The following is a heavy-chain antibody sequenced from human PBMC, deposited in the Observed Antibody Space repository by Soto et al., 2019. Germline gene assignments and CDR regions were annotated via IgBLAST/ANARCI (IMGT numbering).Heavy chain of an antibody. CDR2: IYYTGDT. CDR3: ARERYGGSYAWHT. Sequence: SETLSLTCTVSGDSISTYYWHWIRLPPGKGLEWIGYIYYTGDTNYNPSLKSRVTISLDTSKNQLSLKLSSVTAADTAVYYCARERYGGSYAWHTWGQGTMVTVSS. CDR1: GDSISTYY. V-gene: IGHV4-59*01. D-gene: IGHD1-26*01. J-gene: IGHJ3*02.